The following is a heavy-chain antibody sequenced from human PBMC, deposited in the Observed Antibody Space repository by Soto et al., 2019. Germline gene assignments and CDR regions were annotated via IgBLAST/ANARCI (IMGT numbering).Heavy chain of an antibody. J-gene: IGHJ6*03. CDR2: IYHSGST. CDR3: ARSRQLLPHYYYYYMDV. V-gene: IGHV4-4*02. D-gene: IGHD6-13*01. Sequence: PSETLSLTCAVSSGSIISSNWWSWVRHPPGKGLEWIGEIYHSGSTNYNPSLKSRVTISVDKSKNQFSLKPSSVTAADTAVYYCARSRQLLPHYYYYYMDVWGKGTTVTVSS. CDR1: SGSIISSNW.